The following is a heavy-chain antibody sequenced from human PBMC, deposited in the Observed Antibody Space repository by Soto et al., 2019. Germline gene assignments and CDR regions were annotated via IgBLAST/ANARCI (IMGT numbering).Heavy chain of an antibody. V-gene: IGHV3-48*03. CDR2: ISSSGSTI. CDR1: GFTFSSYE. J-gene: IGHJ3*02. CDR3: ARDLGYSSSWNAFDI. D-gene: IGHD6-13*01. Sequence: PGGSLRLSCAASGFTFSSYEMNWVRQAPGKGLEWVSYISSSGSTIYYADSVKGRFTISRDNAKNSLYLQMNSLRAEDTAVYYCARDLGYSSSWNAFDIWGQGTMVTVSS.